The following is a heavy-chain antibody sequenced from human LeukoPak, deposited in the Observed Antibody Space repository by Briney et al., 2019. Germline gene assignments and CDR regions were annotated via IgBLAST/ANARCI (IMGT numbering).Heavy chain of an antibody. Sequence: ASVKVSCKASGGTFSNYAISWVRQAPGQGLEWMGWINPNSGGTNYAQKFQGRVTMTRDTSISTAYMELSRLRSDDTAVYYCARSLPAYYYDSSGYYDYWGQGTLVTVSS. V-gene: IGHV1-2*02. CDR2: INPNSGGT. J-gene: IGHJ4*02. CDR3: ARSLPAYYYDSSGYYDY. D-gene: IGHD3-22*01. CDR1: GGTFSNYA.